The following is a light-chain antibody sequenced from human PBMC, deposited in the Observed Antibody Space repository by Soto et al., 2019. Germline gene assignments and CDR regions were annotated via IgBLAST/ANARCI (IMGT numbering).Light chain of an antibody. J-gene: IGKJ4*01. V-gene: IGKV1-27*01. CDR2: AAS. CDR3: QRYNGASLT. CDR1: QDIRKY. Sequence: DIQMTQSPSSLSAYIGDRVNITCRASQDIRKYLAWYQHKPGKGPRLLISAASTLQSGVPSRFSGSGSGTDYTLSISSLQSEDVGDYYCQRYNGASLTFGGGTKLEI.